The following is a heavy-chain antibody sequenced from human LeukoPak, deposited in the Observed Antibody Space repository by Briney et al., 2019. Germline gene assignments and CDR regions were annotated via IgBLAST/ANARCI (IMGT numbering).Heavy chain of an antibody. CDR1: GYSISSGYY. J-gene: IGHJ4*02. CDR2: IYHSGRT. Sequence: KPSETLSLTCTVSGYSISSGYYWGWIRQPPGKGLEWIGIIYHSGRTDYNPSLKSRVTISVDTSKNQFSLKLSSVTAADTAVYYCARVGYYGSGSLVDYFDYWGQGTLVTVSS. D-gene: IGHD3-10*01. CDR3: ARVGYYGSGSLVDYFDY. V-gene: IGHV4-38-2*02.